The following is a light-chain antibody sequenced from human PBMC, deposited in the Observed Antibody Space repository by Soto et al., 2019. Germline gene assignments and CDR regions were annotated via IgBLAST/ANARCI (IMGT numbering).Light chain of an antibody. CDR2: KAS. Sequence: DIQMTQTPSSLSACVGDRVTITCRASQSISSWLAWYQQKPGKAPKLLIYKASSLESGVPSRFSGSGSGTEFTLTISSLQPDDFATYYCQQYNSYSITFGQGTRLEI. J-gene: IGKJ5*01. V-gene: IGKV1-5*03. CDR1: QSISSW. CDR3: QQYNSYSIT.